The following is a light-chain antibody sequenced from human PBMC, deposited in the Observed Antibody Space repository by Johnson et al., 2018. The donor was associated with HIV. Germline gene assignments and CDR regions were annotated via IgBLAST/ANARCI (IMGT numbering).Light chain of an antibody. V-gene: IGLV1-51*02. Sequence: SVLTQPPSVSAAPGQTVTISCSGSSSNIGNNYVSWYQQLPGTAPKLLIYEDNKRPSGIPDRFSGSKSGTSATLGITGLQTGDEADYYCGTWDTSLSVGVFGTGTKVTVL. J-gene: IGLJ1*01. CDR1: SSNIGNNY. CDR2: EDN. CDR3: GTWDTSLSVGV.